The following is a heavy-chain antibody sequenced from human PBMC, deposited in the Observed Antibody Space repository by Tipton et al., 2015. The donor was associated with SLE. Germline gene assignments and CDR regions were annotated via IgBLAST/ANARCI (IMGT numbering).Heavy chain of an antibody. CDR3: ARGKSDFWSAYFDY. V-gene: IGHV4-59*01. D-gene: IGHD3-3*01. CDR2: IYYSGST. J-gene: IGHJ3*01. Sequence: TLSLTCTVSGGSISNYYWSWIRQSPGKGLEWIGYIYYSGSTYYNPSLRNRVTISVDTSKNHFSLKLTSLTAADTAVYYCARGKSDFWSAYFDYWGQGTMVTVSS. CDR1: GGSISNYY.